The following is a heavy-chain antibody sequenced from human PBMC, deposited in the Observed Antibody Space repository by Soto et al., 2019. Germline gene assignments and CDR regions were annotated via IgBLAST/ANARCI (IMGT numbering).Heavy chain of an antibody. CDR3: ATQIDPVMVFRD. V-gene: IGHV1-18*01. D-gene: IGHD5-18*01. J-gene: IGHJ4*02. CDR2: ISPYNGNT. Sequence: QVKLVQSGAEVKKPGASVKVSCKASDKTFLSYGISWVRQGPGPGLEWMGWISPYNGNTNYAQKLQGRVTMTTDTSTSTAYMELRSLRSDDTAVYYCATQIDPVMVFRDLGQGTLVSVSS. CDR1: DKTFLSYG.